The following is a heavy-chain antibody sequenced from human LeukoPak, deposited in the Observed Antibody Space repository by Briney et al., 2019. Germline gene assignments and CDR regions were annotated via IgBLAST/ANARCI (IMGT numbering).Heavy chain of an antibody. CDR1: GFTFSSYS. CDR3: AKDRDYVWGSYRYCFDY. Sequence: GGSLRLSCAASGFTFSSYSINWVRQAPGKGLEWVSAISGSGGSTYYADSVKGRFTISRDNSKNTLYLQMNSLRAEDTAVYYCAKDRDYVWGSYRYCFDYWGQGTLVTVSS. J-gene: IGHJ4*02. CDR2: ISGSGGST. D-gene: IGHD3-16*02. V-gene: IGHV3-23*01.